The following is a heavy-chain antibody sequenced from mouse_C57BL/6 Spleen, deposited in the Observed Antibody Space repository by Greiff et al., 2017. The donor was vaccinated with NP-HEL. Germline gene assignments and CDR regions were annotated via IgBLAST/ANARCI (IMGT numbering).Heavy chain of an antibody. D-gene: IGHD2-4*01. CDR1: GFTFSSYA. V-gene: IGHV5-4*03. Sequence: EVKLVESGGGLVKPGGSLKLSCAASGFTFSSYAMSWVRQTPEKRLEWVATISDGGSYTYYPDNVKGRFTISRDNAKNNLYLQRSHLKSEDTAMYYCARALYDYDTWFAYWGQGTLVTVSA. J-gene: IGHJ3*01. CDR3: ARALYDYDTWFAY. CDR2: ISDGGSYT.